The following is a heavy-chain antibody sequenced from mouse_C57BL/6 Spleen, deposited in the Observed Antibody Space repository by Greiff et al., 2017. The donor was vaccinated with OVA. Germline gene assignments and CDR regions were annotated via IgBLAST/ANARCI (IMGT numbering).Heavy chain of an antibody. CDR2: ISSGSSTI. Sequence: DVMLVESGGGLVKPGGSLKLSCAASGFTFSDYGMHWVRQAPEKGLEWVAYISSGSSTIYYAATVKGRFTISRDNAKNTLFLQMTSLRSEDTAMYYCARAWGYDYDGDFDYWGQGTTLTVSS. V-gene: IGHV5-17*01. D-gene: IGHD2-4*01. J-gene: IGHJ2*01. CDR1: GFTFSDYG. CDR3: ARAWGYDYDGDFDY.